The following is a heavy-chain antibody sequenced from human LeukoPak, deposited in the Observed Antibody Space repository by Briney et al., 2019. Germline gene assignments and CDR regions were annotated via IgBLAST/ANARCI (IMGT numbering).Heavy chain of an antibody. CDR3: ARASITMVRGVPYFDY. Sequence: SETLSLTCAVYGGSFSDYYWSWIRQPPGKGLEWIGYIYYSGSTNYNPSLKSRVTISVDTSKNQFSLKLSSVTAADTAVYYCARASITMVRGVPYFDYWGQGTLVTVSS. J-gene: IGHJ4*02. CDR2: IYYSGST. CDR1: GGSFSDYY. V-gene: IGHV4-59*01. D-gene: IGHD3-10*01.